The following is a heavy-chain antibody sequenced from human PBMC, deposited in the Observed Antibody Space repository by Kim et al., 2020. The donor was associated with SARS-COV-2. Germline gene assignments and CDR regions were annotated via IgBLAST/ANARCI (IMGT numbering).Heavy chain of an antibody. D-gene: IGHD4-17*01. Sequence: DYAATVIGRFTISRDDSKEKLYLQMNSLKAEDTAVYYCAVDYGGGQRWGFWGQGTLVTVSS. CDR3: AVDYGGGQRWGF. J-gene: IGHJ4*02. V-gene: IGHV3-15*01.